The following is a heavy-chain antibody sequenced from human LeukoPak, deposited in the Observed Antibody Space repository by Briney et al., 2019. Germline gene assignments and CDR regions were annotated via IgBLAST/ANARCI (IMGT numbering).Heavy chain of an antibody. CDR1: GFTFSSYW. CDR2: IKQDGSEK. D-gene: IGHD3-16*01. V-gene: IGHV3-7*01. J-gene: IGHJ6*02. CDR3: ARITLQGPYGLDD. Sequence: PGGSLRLSCAASGFTFSSYWMSWVRQAPGKGLEWVANIKQDGSEKYYVDSVKGRFTISRDNAKNSLYLQMNSLRAEDTAVYYCARITLQGPYGLDDWGQGTTVTVSS.